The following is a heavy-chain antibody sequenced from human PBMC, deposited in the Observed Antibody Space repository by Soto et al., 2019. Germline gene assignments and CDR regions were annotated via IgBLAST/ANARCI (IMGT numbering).Heavy chain of an antibody. V-gene: IGHV1-46*01. CDR2: IAPSGGTT. J-gene: IGHJ4*02. Sequence: QVQLVQSGAEVKKAGASVKVSCKASGFILTNYYIHWVRQAPGQGLEWMGIIAPSGGTTTDAQKLQGRITMTRDTSTSTVYMELSSLRSEDTAVYYCARTEQWLVPPFDYWGQGTLVTVSS. CDR3: ARTEQWLVPPFDY. D-gene: IGHD6-19*01. CDR1: GFILTNYY.